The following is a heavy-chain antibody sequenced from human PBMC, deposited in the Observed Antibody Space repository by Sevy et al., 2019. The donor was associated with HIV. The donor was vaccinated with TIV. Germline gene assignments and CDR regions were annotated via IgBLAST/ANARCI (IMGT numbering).Heavy chain of an antibody. D-gene: IGHD6-6*01. Sequence: GGSLRLSCAASGFIFSSYSMNWDRQAPGKGLEWISYISDSSSPRYYADSVKGRFTISRDNAMNSLYLQMNSLTAEDTAVYYCARGLGALPGYYYAMDVWGQGTTVTVSS. CDR2: ISDSSSPR. CDR1: GFIFSSYS. V-gene: IGHV3-48*01. J-gene: IGHJ6*02. CDR3: ARGLGALPGYYYAMDV.